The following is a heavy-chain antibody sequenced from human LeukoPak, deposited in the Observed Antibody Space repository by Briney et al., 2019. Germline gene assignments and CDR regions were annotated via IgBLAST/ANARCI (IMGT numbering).Heavy chain of an antibody. V-gene: IGHV6-1*01. CDR3: ARADDTYYDAFDI. J-gene: IGHJ3*02. CDR1: GDSASSNSAA. Sequence: SQTLSLTCGISGDSASSNSAAWSWIRQSPSGGLEWLGRTYYRSKWYSSYAVSVKSRITINPDTSKNHFSLQLNSVTPEDTAVYYCARADDTYYDAFDIWGQGTMVTVSS. D-gene: IGHD3-10*01. CDR2: TYYRSKWYS.